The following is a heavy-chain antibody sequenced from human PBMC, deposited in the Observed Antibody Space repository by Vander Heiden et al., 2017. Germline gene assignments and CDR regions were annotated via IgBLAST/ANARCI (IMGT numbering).Heavy chain of an antibody. V-gene: IGHV3-21*01. D-gene: IGHD2-21*01. J-gene: IGHJ4*02. CDR3: ATYPWGIQATKYYFDY. Sequence: QAPGEGLEWVSSITHRSSYIYDADSVKGRFTISRDNAKNSLYRQMNSLRAEDTAVYYCATYPWGIQATKYYFDYWGQGTLVTVSS. CDR2: ITHRSSYI.